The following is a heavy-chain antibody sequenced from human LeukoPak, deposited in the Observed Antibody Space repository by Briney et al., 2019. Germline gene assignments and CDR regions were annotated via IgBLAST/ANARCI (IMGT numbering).Heavy chain of an antibody. CDR3: AKSVNRGYSSGWFQSN. CDR2: IRYDGSNK. Sequence: GGSLRLSCAASGFTFSSYGMHWVRQAPGKGLEWVAFIRYDGSNKYYADPVKGRFTISRDNSKNTLYLQMNSLRAEDTALYYCAKSVNRGYSSGWFQSNWGQGTLVTVSS. D-gene: IGHD6-19*01. J-gene: IGHJ4*02. V-gene: IGHV3-30*02. CDR1: GFTFSSYG.